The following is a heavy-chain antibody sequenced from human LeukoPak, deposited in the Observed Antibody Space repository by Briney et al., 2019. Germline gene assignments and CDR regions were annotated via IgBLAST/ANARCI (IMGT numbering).Heavy chain of an antibody. CDR2: IRGSGVTT. CDR1: GFTFSSYG. D-gene: IGHD4-17*01. V-gene: IGHV3-23*01. CDR3: VRMGRYGDYDY. Sequence: PGGTLRLSCAASGFTFSSYGMSWVRQAPGKGLEWVSAIRGSGVTTYYADSVKGRFTISRDNAKNSLYLQMNSLRAEDTAVYYCVRMGRYGDYDYWGQGTLVTVSS. J-gene: IGHJ4*02.